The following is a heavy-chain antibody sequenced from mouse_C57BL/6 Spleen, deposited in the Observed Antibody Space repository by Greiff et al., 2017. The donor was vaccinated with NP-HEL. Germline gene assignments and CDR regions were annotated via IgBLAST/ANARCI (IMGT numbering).Heavy chain of an antibody. D-gene: IGHD3-2*01. V-gene: IGHV14-3*01. Sequence: VQLKQSVAELVRPGASVKLSCTASGFNIKNTYMHWVKQRPEQGLEWIGRIDPANGNTKYAPKFQGKANITADTTSNTVYLQLSSLTSEDTAIYYCATTAPATERFFAYWGQGTLVTVSA. J-gene: IGHJ3*01. CDR3: ATTAPATERFFAY. CDR2: IDPANGNT. CDR1: GFNIKNTY.